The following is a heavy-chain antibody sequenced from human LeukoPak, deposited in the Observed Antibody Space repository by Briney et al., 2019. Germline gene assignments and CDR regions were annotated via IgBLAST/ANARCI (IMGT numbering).Heavy chain of an antibody. Sequence: ASVKVSCKASGYTFTGYYMHWVRQAPGQGLEWMGIINPRGGSTSYAQKFQGRVTMTTDTSTSTAYMELRSLRSDDTAVYYCARQSTRLFNTGSYYPPPAYDYWGQGTLVIVSS. CDR2: INPRGGST. V-gene: IGHV1-46*01. D-gene: IGHD1-26*01. J-gene: IGHJ4*02. CDR1: GYTFTGYY. CDR3: ARQSTRLFNTGSYYPPPAYDY.